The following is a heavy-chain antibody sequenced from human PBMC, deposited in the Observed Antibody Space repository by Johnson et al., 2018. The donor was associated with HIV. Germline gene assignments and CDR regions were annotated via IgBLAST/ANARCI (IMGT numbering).Heavy chain of an antibody. CDR3: AREGEVGRAFDI. J-gene: IGHJ3*02. D-gene: IGHD3-16*01. CDR2: INWNGGST. CDR1: GFTFEDYG. V-gene: IGHV3-20*04. Sequence: VQLVEFGGGVVRPGGSLRLSCAVSGFTFEDYGISWVRQAPGKGLEWVSDINWNGGSTDYADSVKGRFTISRDNSKNTLYLQMNSLRAEDTAVYYCAREGEVGRAFDIWGQGTMVTVSS.